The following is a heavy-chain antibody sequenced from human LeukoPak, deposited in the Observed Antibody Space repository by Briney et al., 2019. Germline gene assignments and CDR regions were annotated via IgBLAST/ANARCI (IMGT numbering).Heavy chain of an antibody. CDR1: GYTFTSYF. CDR2: VNPSGGST. Sequence: ASVKVSCKASGYTFTSYFMHWVRQAPGQGLEWMGLVNPSGGSTNYAQKFQGRVTITRDMSTMTVFMELDSLRSEDTAVYYCARGPGELGDYWGQGTLVTVSS. D-gene: IGHD7-27*01. J-gene: IGHJ4*02. V-gene: IGHV1-46*01. CDR3: ARGPGELGDY.